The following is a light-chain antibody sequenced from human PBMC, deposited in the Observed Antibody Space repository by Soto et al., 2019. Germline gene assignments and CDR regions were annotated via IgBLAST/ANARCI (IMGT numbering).Light chain of an antibody. Sequence: QSVLTQPPSVSASLGPSVTLTCTMSSDYSNYEVDWYQQRPGKGPHFVMRVGTGGIVGTKGDGIPDRFSVLGSGLNRYLSIKNNQEEYESDYHYGADHNSGTNFGAVIFGGGTKLTAL. CDR2: VGTGGIVG. V-gene: IGLV9-49*01. CDR3: GADHNSGTNFGAVI. CDR1: SDYSNYE. J-gene: IGLJ2*01.